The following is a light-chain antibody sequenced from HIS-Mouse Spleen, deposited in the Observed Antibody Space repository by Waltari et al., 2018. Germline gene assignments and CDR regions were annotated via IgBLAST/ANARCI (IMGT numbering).Light chain of an antibody. CDR1: ALPKKY. V-gene: IGLV3-10*01. J-gene: IGLJ2*01. CDR3: YSTDSSGNHRV. CDR2: EDR. Sequence: SYELTQPPSVSVSPGQTARITCSGDALPKKYAYWYQQKSGQAPVLVFSEDRKRPSGVPERFSGASSGTMATLTISGAQVEDEADYYCYSTDSSGNHRVFGGGTKLTVL.